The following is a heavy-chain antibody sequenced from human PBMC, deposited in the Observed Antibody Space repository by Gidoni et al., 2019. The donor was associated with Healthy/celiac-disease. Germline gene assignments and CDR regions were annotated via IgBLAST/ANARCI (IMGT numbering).Heavy chain of an antibody. CDR1: GLTFSSYS. J-gene: IGHJ5*02. V-gene: IGHV3-21*01. CDR3: ARDTGDVVRWFDP. D-gene: IGHD7-27*01. Sequence: EVQLGESGGGLVKPGGSLRLSGAASGLTFSSYSMNWVRQGPGKGMECVSSSSRISSYIYYADSVKGRFTISRDNAKNSLYLQMNSLRAEDTAVYYCARDTGDVVRWFDPWGQGTLVTVSS. CDR2: SSRISSYI.